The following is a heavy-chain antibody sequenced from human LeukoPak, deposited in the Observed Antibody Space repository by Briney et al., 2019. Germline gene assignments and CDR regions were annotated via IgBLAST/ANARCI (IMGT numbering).Heavy chain of an antibody. Sequence: SETLSLTCAVYGGSFSGYYWSWIRQPPGKGLEWIAEINHSGSTNYNPSLKSRVTISVDTSKNQFSLKLSSVTAADTAVYYCARLIVVFDYWGQGTLVTVSS. CDR1: GGSFSGYY. CDR3: ARLIVVFDY. V-gene: IGHV4-34*01. J-gene: IGHJ4*02. CDR2: INHSGST. D-gene: IGHD2-2*01.